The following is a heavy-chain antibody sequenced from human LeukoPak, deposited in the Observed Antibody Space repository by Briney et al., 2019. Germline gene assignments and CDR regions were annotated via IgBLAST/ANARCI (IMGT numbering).Heavy chain of an antibody. CDR3: ARVAYYYYYMDV. Sequence: SETLSLTCTVSGGSISSYYWSWIRQPPGKGLEWIGYIYTSGSTNYNPSLKSRVTISVDTSKSQFSLKLSSVTAADTAVYHCARVAYYYYYMDVWGKGTTVTVSS. CDR2: IYTSGST. V-gene: IGHV4-4*09. CDR1: GGSISSYY. J-gene: IGHJ6*03. D-gene: IGHD2-15*01.